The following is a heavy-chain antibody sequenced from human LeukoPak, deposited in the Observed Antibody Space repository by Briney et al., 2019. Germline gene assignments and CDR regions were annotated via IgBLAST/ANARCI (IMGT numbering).Heavy chain of an antibody. CDR3: ARGREMATSTR. D-gene: IGHD5-24*01. CDR1: GFTFSSYS. CDR2: IYYSGST. Sequence: GSLRLSCAASGFTFSSYSMNWVRQPPGKGLEWIGSIYYSGSTYYNPSLKSRVTISVDTSKNQFSLKLSSVTAADTAVYYCARGREMATSTRWGQGTLVTVSS. V-gene: IGHV4-39*07. J-gene: IGHJ4*02.